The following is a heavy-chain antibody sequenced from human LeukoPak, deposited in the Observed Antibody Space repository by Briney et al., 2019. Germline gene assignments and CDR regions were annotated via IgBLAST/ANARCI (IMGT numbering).Heavy chain of an antibody. CDR1: GLTFSNAW. CDR3: TTDSSGYLYIDAFDI. CDR2: IKSKTDGGTT. D-gene: IGHD3-22*01. J-gene: IGHJ3*02. V-gene: IGHV3-15*01. Sequence: GGSLRLSCAASGLTFSNAWMTWVRQAPGKGLEWVGRIKSKTDGGTTDYDAPVKGRFTFSRDDSKNTLYLQMNSLKTEDTAVYYCTTDSSGYLYIDAFDIWGQGTMVTVSS.